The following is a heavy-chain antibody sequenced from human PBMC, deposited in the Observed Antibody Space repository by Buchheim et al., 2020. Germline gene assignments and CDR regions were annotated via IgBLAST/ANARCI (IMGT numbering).Heavy chain of an antibody. CDR3: ARLVVDDFIG. CDR2: IYYGGST. CDR1: GGSISSSSYY. Sequence: QLQLQESGPGLVKPSETLSLTCTVSGGSISSSSYYWGWIRQPPGKGLEWIGTIYYGGSTYYNSSLKSRVTISLDTSTNQFSLRLSSVTAADTAVYYCARLVVDDFIGWGQGTL. J-gene: IGHJ4*02. D-gene: IGHD2-2*01. V-gene: IGHV4-39*01.